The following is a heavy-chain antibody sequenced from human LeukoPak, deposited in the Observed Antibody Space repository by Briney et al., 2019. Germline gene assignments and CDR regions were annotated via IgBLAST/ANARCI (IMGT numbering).Heavy chain of an antibody. J-gene: IGHJ4*02. Sequence: GGTLRLSCAASGFTFSRYGMNWVRQAPGKGLEWVSAIGGTGDTTYYVDSVKGRFTISRDNSKNTLYLVMNSLRAEDTAVYYCVRDWGYDSSGYWQKYFDTWGQGTLVTVSS. CDR1: GFTFSRYG. V-gene: IGHV3-23*01. CDR3: VRDWGYDSSGYWQKYFDT. D-gene: IGHD3-22*01. CDR2: IGGTGDTT.